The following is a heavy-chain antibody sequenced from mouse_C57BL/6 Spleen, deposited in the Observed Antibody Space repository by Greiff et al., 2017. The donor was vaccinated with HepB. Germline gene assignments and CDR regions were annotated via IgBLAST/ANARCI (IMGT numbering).Heavy chain of an antibody. CDR1: GYAFSSYW. J-gene: IGHJ3*01. D-gene: IGHD2-5*01. CDR2: IYPGDGDT. Sequence: QVQLQQSGAELVKPGASVKISCKASGYAFSSYWMNWVKQRPGKGLEWIGQIYPGDGDTNYNGKFKGKATLTADKSSSTAYMQLSSLTSEDAAVYFCARRESRLYSNSAWFAYWGQGTLVTVSA. CDR3: ARRESRLYSNSAWFAY. V-gene: IGHV1-80*01.